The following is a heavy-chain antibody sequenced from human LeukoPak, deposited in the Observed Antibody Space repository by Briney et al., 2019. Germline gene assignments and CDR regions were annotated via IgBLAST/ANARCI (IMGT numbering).Heavy chain of an antibody. CDR3: ARGAPYCSGGSCMYYFDY. CDR1: RFTFSRYN. J-gene: IGHJ4*02. D-gene: IGHD2-15*01. V-gene: IGHV3-21*01. Sequence: GGSLRLSCAASRFTFSRYNMNWVRQAPGKGLEWVSSISSSSSYIYYADSVKGRFTISGDNAKNSLYLQMNSLRAEDTAVYYCARGAPYCSGGSCMYYFDYWGQGTLVTVSS. CDR2: ISSSSSYI.